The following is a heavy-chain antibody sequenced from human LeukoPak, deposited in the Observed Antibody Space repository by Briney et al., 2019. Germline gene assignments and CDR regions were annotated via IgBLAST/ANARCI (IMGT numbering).Heavy chain of an antibody. CDR2: ICYSGST. D-gene: IGHD2-2*01. CDR1: GGSISSSSYY. Sequence: PSETLSLTCTVSGGSISSSSYYWGWIRQPPGKGLEWIGSICYSGSTYYNPSLESRVTISVDTSKNQFSLKLSSVTAADTALYYCARRAVVPAAVSYFDNWGQGTLVTVSS. V-gene: IGHV4-39*01. CDR3: ARRAVVPAAVSYFDN. J-gene: IGHJ4*02.